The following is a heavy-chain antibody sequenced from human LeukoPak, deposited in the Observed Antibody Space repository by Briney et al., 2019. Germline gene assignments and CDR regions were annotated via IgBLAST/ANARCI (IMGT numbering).Heavy chain of an antibody. Sequence: ASVKVSCKASGYTFTGYYMHWVRQAPGQGLEWMGWINPNSGGTNYAQMFQGTVTFTRNTSISTAYMELSSLRSEDTALYYCATAGRRLFGVLIPLSFDYWGQGTLVTVSS. CDR3: ATAGRRLFGVLIPLSFDY. CDR2: INPNSGGT. V-gene: IGHV1-2*02. D-gene: IGHD3-3*01. CDR1: GYTFTGYY. J-gene: IGHJ4*02.